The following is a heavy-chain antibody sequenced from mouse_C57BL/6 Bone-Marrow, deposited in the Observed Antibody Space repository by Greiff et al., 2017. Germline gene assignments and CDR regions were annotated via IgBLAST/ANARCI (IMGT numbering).Heavy chain of an antibody. J-gene: IGHJ2*01. CDR1: GYTFTSYW. Sequence: QVQLQQPGAELVRPGTSVKLSCKASGYTFTSYWMHWVKQRPGQGLEWIGVIDPSDSYTNYNQKFKGKATLTVDTSSSTAYMQLSSLTSEDSAVYYCARSHYYGSVDYWGQGTTLTVSS. CDR3: ARSHYYGSVDY. V-gene: IGHV1-59*01. CDR2: IDPSDSYT. D-gene: IGHD1-1*01.